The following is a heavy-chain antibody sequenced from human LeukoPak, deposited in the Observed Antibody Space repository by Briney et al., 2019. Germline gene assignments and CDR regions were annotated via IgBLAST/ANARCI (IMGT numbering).Heavy chain of an antibody. CDR2: ISSTGSTI. V-gene: IGHV3-11*01. J-gene: IGHJ3*02. CDR1: GFTFSDYY. D-gene: IGHD3-22*01. CDR3: ARARSSSGSPDAFDI. Sequence: AGTLRLSCAASGFTFSDYYMSWIRQSPGKGLEWVSYISSTGSTIYYAASVKGRFTISRDNARNSLYLQMHSLRAEDTAVYYCARARSSSGSPDAFDIWGQGTMVTVSS.